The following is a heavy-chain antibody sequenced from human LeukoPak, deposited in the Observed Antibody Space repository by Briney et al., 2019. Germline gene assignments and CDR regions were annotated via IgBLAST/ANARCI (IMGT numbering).Heavy chain of an antibody. D-gene: IGHD4-17*01. CDR2: IWYDGSNK. V-gene: IGHV3-33*01. J-gene: IGHJ5*02. CDR3: ARLYGTYPGWFDP. CDR1: GFTFNNYG. Sequence: GRSLRLSCAASGFTFNNYGMHWVRQAPGKGLDGVAVIWYDGSNKYYADSVKGRFTISRDNSKNTLYLQMNSLRAEDTAVYYCARLYGTYPGWFDPWGQGTLVTVSS.